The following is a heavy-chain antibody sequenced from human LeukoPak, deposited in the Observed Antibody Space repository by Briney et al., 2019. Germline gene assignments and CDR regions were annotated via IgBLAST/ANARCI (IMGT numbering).Heavy chain of an antibody. D-gene: IGHD2-2*02. J-gene: IGHJ6*03. Sequence: ASVKVSCKASGYSFINYGFSWVRQAPGQGLEWMGWISAHTGNKNYAQMFQDRVTITTDESTSTAYMELSSLRSEDTAVYYCARGIVVVPAAILDYYYYMDVWGKGTTVAVSS. CDR2: ISAHTGNK. V-gene: IGHV1-18*01. CDR1: GYSFINYG. CDR3: ARGIVVVPAAILDYYYYMDV.